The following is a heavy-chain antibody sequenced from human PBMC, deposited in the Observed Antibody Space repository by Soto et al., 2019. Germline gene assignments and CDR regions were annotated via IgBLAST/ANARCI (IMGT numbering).Heavy chain of an antibody. CDR2: IIPTIGII. Sequence: SVKVSCKASGGTFSTYTITWVRQAPGQGLEWMGRIIPTIGIINYAQKFQGRVTITADKFTGTAYMELTRLRSDDTAVYYCAGDPDSHYNDSHASSYPWGQGTLVTVSS. J-gene: IGHJ5*02. D-gene: IGHD3-22*01. CDR1: GGTFSTYT. CDR3: AGDPDSHYNDSHASSYP. V-gene: IGHV1-69*04.